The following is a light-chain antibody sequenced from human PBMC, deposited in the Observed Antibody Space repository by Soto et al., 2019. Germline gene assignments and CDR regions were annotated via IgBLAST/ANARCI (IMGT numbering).Light chain of an antibody. CDR2: DVN. V-gene: IGLV2-14*03. CDR1: SSDVGSYNS. J-gene: IGLJ1*01. CDR3: SSFTSSTSYV. Sequence: QSALTQPASGSGAHRQSSGISCTGTSSDVGSYNSVSWYQQYPGKAPKLMIHDVNNRPSGISDRFSGSKSGNTASLTISGLQAEDEADYYCSSFTSSTSYVFGTGTKVTVL.